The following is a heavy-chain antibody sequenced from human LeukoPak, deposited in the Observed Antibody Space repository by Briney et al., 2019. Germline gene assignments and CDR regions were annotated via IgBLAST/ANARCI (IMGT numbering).Heavy chain of an antibody. CDR3: ASLSRVRGVRSMDV. CDR2: IYYSGST. V-gene: IGHV4-39*07. J-gene: IGHJ6*03. D-gene: IGHD3-10*01. CDR1: GGSISSSSYY. Sequence: PSETLSLTCTVSGGSISSSSYYWGWLRQPPGKGLEWIGSIYYSGSTYYNPSLKSRVTISVDTSKNQFSLKLSSVTAADTAVYYCASLSRVRGVRSMDVWGKGTTVTVS.